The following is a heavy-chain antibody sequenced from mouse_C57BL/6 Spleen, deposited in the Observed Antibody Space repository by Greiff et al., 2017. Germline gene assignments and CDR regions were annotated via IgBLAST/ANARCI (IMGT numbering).Heavy chain of an antibody. CDR2: ISYSGST. Sequence: VQLKQPGPGLAKPSQTLSLTCFVTGYSITSDYWNWIRKFPGNKLEYMGYISYSGSTYNIPSLKIRISITRYTSNDQYYLQLHSVTTEDTATYYCARSGYEPAMDYWGQGASVTVSS. J-gene: IGHJ4*01. CDR1: GYSITSDY. CDR3: ARSGYEPAMDY. D-gene: IGHD2-2*01. V-gene: IGHV3-8*01.